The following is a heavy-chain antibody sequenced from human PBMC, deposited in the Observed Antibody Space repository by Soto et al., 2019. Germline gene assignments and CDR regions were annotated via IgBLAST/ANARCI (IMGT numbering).Heavy chain of an antibody. J-gene: IGHJ5*02. CDR2: IYYIGST. CDR1: GGSVSSGGYY. Sequence: PSETLSLTCTVSGGSVSSGGYYWSWIRQPPGKGLEWIGYIYYIGSTNYNPSLKSRVTISEDTSKNQFSLKLSSVTAADTAVYYCSRAQGDLEYDGNSWIDNWFDPWGQGTLVTVSS. CDR3: SRAQGDLEYDGNSWIDNWFDP. D-gene: IGHD3-10*01. V-gene: IGHV4-61*08.